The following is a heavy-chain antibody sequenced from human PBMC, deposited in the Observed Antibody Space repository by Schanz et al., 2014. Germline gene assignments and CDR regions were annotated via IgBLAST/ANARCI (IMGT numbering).Heavy chain of an antibody. D-gene: IGHD1-20*01. J-gene: IGHJ4*02. CDR1: GFTFSDYY. CDR2: MNESHSTI. V-gene: IGHV3-11*01. Sequence: QVQLVESGGGLVKPGGSLRLSCAASGFTFSDYYINWIRQAPGKGLEWVSAMNESHSTIYYADSVRGRFTISRDNAENTLFLQMNSLETEDTAVYYCANNWNLDYWGQGTLVTVSS. CDR3: ANNWNLDY.